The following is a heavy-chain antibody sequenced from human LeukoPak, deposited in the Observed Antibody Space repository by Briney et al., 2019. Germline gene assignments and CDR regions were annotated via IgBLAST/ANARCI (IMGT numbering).Heavy chain of an antibody. J-gene: IGHJ4*02. Sequence: PGGSLRLSCAASGFTFSDYYMSWMRQAPGKGLEWVSFISSSGSAEYYADSVKGRFTISRDNAKNLLYLQMSSLTAEDTAVYYCARDERHYDFWSGRDWGQGTLVTVSS. V-gene: IGHV3-11*04. CDR1: GFTFSDYY. CDR3: ARDERHYDFWSGRD. D-gene: IGHD3-3*01. CDR2: ISSSGSAE.